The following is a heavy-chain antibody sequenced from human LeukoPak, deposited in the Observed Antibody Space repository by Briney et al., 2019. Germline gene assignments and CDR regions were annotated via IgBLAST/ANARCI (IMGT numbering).Heavy chain of an antibody. Sequence: PSETLSLTCAVSGVSISSNLWWTWVRQPPGKGLEWIAEIHHSGSINFNPSLKSRVTISVDKAKNQFSLNLNSVTAADTAVYYCARGGDRSFDYWGQGTLVTVSS. CDR1: GVSISSNLW. D-gene: IGHD3-10*01. J-gene: IGHJ4*02. CDR3: ARGGDRSFDY. CDR2: IHHSGSI. V-gene: IGHV4-4*02.